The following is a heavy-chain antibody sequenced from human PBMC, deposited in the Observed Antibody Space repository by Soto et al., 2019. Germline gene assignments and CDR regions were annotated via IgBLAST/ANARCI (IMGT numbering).Heavy chain of an antibody. CDR2: ISAYNGNT. CDR3: ARSMDPISIKRRYFDY. D-gene: IGHD3-3*02. J-gene: IGHJ4*02. V-gene: IGHV1-18*01. CDR1: GYTFTSYG. Sequence: QVQLVQSGAEVKKPGASVKVSCKASGYTFTSYGISWVRQAPGQGLEWMGWISAYNGNTNYAQKLQGRVTMTTDTSTNTAYMELRSLRSYDTAVYYCARSMDPISIKRRYFDYWGQGTLVTVSS.